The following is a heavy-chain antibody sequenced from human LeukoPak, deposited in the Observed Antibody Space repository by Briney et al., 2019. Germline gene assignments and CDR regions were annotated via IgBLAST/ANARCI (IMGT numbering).Heavy chain of an antibody. D-gene: IGHD6-13*01. V-gene: IGHV3-21*01. Sequence: GGSLRLSCAASGFTFSSYSMNWVRQAPGKGLEWVSSISSSSSYIYYADSVKGRFTISRDNARNSLYLQMNSLRAEDTAVYYCARVRLAAAGTWTPWGQGTLVTVSS. J-gene: IGHJ5*02. CDR1: GFTFSSYS. CDR2: ISSSSSYI. CDR3: ARVRLAAAGTWTP.